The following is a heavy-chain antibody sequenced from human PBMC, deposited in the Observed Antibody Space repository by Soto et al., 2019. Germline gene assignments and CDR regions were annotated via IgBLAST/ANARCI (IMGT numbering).Heavy chain of an antibody. CDR3: AATGGNYFGLDV. V-gene: IGHV1-18*01. CDR2: ISGYNGNT. J-gene: IGHJ6*02. Sequence: GASVKVSCKSSDNTFTHYGINWVRQAPGQGLEWMGLISGYNGNTKYAQKFQDRVTMTADTSTRTAFMEVRSLTSDDTGVYFCAATGGNYFGLDVWGQGTTVTVSS. CDR1: DNTFTHYG. D-gene: IGHD2-8*02.